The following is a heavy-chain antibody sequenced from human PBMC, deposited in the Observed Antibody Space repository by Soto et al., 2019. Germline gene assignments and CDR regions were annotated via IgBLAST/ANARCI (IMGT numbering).Heavy chain of an antibody. J-gene: IGHJ4*02. CDR2: IVRKSDGGAT. Sequence: PGGSLRLSCAASGFTFTNAWMSWVRQAPGKGLEWVGRIVRKSDGGATDYAALVKGRFAISRDDSKNTLYLQMNSLKTEDTAVYYCATGTGKTDFDYWGQGTLVTVSS. D-gene: IGHD2-21*02. CDR3: ATGTGKTDFDY. CDR1: GFTFTNAW. V-gene: IGHV3-15*04.